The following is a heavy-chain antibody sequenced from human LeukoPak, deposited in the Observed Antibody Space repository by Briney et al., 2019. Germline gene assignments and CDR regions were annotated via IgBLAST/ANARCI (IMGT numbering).Heavy chain of an antibody. CDR3: AARRGYLHY. J-gene: IGHJ4*02. D-gene: IGHD5-12*01. Sequence: SETLSLTCAVYGGSFSGYYWSWIRQPPGKGLEWIGEINHSGSTNYNPSLKSRVTISADTSKNQFSLKLSSVTAADTAVYYCAARRGYLHYWGQGTLVTVSS. V-gene: IGHV4-34*01. CDR2: INHSGST. CDR1: GGSFSGYY.